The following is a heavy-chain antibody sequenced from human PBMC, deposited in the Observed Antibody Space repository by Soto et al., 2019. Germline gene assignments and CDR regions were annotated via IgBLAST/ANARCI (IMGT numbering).Heavy chain of an antibody. CDR2: ISSSSSYI. CDR1: GFTFSSYS. V-gene: IGHV3-21*01. CDR3: ARDPISSGSDY. Sequence: GSLRLSCAASGFTFSSYSMNWVRQAPGKGLEWVSSISSSSSYIYYADSVKGRFTISRDNAKNSLYLQMNSLRAEDTAVYYCARDPISSGSDYWGQGTLVTVSS. J-gene: IGHJ4*02. D-gene: IGHD3-22*01.